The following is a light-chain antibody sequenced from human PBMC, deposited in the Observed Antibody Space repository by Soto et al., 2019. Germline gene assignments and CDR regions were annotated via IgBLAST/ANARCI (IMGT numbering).Light chain of an antibody. V-gene: IGKV3-15*01. CDR3: QQYNNWPLT. CDR1: QSIGRN. CDR2: GAS. J-gene: IGKJ1*01. Sequence: EIVVAQSPATLSLSPGEGVTLSRRASQSIGRNLAWCQQTPGQAPRLLIYGASTRATGIPARFSGSGSGTEFTLTISNLQSEDFAVYYCQQYNNWPLTFGQGTKVDIK.